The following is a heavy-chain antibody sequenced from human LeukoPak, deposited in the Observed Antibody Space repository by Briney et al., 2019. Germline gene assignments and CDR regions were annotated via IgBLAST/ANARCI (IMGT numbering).Heavy chain of an antibody. V-gene: IGHV1-2*02. CDR2: INPNSGGT. J-gene: IGHJ6*03. CDR1: GYTFTGYY. D-gene: IGHD3-16*02. Sequence: ASVKVSCKASGYTFTGYYMHRVRQAPGQGLEWMGWINPNSGGTNYAQKFQGRVTMTRDTSISTAYMELSRLRSDDTAVYYCARGDYDYVWGSYRYPTGYYYMDVWGKGTTVTVSS. CDR3: ARGDYDYVWGSYRYPTGYYYMDV.